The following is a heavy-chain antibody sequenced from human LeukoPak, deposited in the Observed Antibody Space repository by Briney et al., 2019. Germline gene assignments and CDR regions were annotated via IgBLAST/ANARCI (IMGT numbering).Heavy chain of an antibody. CDR3: RSNTASVRFDY. Sequence: GGSLRLSCAASGFTFSSYAMSWVRQAPGKGLEWVSAISGSGGSTYYADSVKGRFTISRDNSKNTLYLQMNSLRAEDTAVYYCRSNTASVRFDYWGQGTLVTVSS. D-gene: IGHD5-18*01. CDR2: ISGSGGST. J-gene: IGHJ4*02. CDR1: GFTFSSYA. V-gene: IGHV3-23*01.